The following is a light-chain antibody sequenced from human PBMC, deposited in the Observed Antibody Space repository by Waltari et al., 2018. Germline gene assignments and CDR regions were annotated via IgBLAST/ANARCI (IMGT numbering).Light chain of an antibody. J-gene: IGLJ3*02. Sequence: QLVLTQSPSASASLGPSVKLTCTLSSGHTNNAVAWPRQQPDKGTPDLMKLTTDGSHIRGDWIPGRFSGSSSGAERFLIISSLQFDDEADYYCQTWGSGIWVFGGGTRLTVL. V-gene: IGLV4-69*01. CDR1: SGHTNNA. CDR2: LTTDGSH. CDR3: QTWGSGIWV.